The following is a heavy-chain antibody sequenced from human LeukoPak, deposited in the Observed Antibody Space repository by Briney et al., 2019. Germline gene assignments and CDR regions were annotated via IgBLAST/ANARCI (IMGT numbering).Heavy chain of an antibody. Sequence: GRSLRLSCAASGFTFSSYGMHWVRQAPGKGLEWVAVISYDGSNKYYADSVKGRFTISRDNSRNTLYLQMNGLRAEDTAVYYCAKDSGSSGTLDYWGQGTLVTVSS. CDR1: GFTFSSYG. J-gene: IGHJ4*02. V-gene: IGHV3-30*18. D-gene: IGHD6-6*01. CDR3: AKDSGSSGTLDY. CDR2: ISYDGSNK.